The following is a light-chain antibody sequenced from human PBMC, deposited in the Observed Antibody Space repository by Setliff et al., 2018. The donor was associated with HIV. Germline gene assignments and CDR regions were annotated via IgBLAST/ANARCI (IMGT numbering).Light chain of an antibody. V-gene: IGLV2-11*01. Sequence: QSALTQPRSVSGSPGQSVTISCSGFSSDVGTYNYVSWYQQHPGKAPKLMIYDVSERPSGVPDRFSGSKSANTASLTISGLQAEDEADYYCSSYAGSRTFDVFGTGTKVTV. CDR3: SSYAGSRTFDV. J-gene: IGLJ1*01. CDR1: SSDVGTYNY. CDR2: DVS.